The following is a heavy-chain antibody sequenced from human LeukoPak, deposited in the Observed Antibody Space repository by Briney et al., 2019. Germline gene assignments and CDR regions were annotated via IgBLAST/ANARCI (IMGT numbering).Heavy chain of an antibody. V-gene: IGHV3-23*01. D-gene: IGHD4-17*01. CDR1: GFTFSSYA. CDR2: ISGSGGST. Sequence: PGGSLRLSCAASGFTFSSYAMSWVRQAPGKGLEWVSAISGSGGSTYYADSVKGRFTISRDNAKNSLYLQMNSLRAEDTAVYYCARVSSYGHYGMDVWGKGTTVTVSS. CDR3: ARVSSYGHYGMDV. J-gene: IGHJ6*04.